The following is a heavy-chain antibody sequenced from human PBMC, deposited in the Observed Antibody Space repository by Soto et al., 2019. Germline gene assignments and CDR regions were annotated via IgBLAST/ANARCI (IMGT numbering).Heavy chain of an antibody. CDR1: GGTFSSYT. J-gene: IGHJ4*02. Sequence: QVQLVQSGAEVKKPGSSVKVSCKASGGTFSSYTFNWVRQAPGQGLEWMGRIIPILGIVDYAQKFQGRVKITADKATITAYMGLSSLRSEDTAVYYWAGWFGGIDYWGQGTLVTVSS. CDR2: IIPILGIV. D-gene: IGHD3-10*01. V-gene: IGHV1-69*02. CDR3: AGWFGGIDY.